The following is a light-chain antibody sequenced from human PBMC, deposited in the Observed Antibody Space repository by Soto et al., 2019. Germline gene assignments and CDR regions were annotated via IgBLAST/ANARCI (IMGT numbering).Light chain of an antibody. Sequence: EIVLTQSPGTLSLSPGERATLSCRASQSVSSSYLAWYQQKPGQAPRLLIYGASSRATGIPDRFSGSGSGTDFTLTISRLEPEDFAGYYCQQYGSSRSTFGPGTKVDIK. J-gene: IGKJ3*01. V-gene: IGKV3-20*01. CDR3: QQYGSSRST. CDR1: QSVSSSY. CDR2: GAS.